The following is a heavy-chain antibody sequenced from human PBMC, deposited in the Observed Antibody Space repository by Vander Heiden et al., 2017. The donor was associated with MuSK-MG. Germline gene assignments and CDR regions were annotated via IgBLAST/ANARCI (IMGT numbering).Heavy chain of an antibody. V-gene: IGHV1-46*01. J-gene: IGHJ4*02. CDR3: AREPGRGHGSGRPYDY. Sequence: QVQLVQSGAAVKKPGASVKVSCKASGYTFTSYYMHWVRQAPGQGLEWMGIINPSGGSTSYAQKFQGRVTMTRDTSTSTVYMELSSLRSEDTAVYYCAREPGRGHGSGRPYDYWGQGTLVTVSS. CDR2: INPSGGST. CDR1: GYTFTSYY. D-gene: IGHD3-10*01.